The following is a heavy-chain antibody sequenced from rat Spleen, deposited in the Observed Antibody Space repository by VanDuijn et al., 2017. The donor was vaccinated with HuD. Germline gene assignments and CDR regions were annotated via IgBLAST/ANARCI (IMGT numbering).Heavy chain of an antibody. Sequence: EVQLVESDGGLVQPGRSLKLSCAASGFTFSNYGMAWVRQAPTKGLEWVATISYDDSRTYYRDSVKGRFTISRDNAKSALYLQVDSLRSEDTTTYYCTRDGSYGNYFDYWGQGVMVTVSS. CDR1: GFTFSNYG. V-gene: IGHV5-29*01. CDR2: ISYDDSRT. J-gene: IGHJ2*01. CDR3: TRDGSYGNYFDY. D-gene: IGHD1-12*02.